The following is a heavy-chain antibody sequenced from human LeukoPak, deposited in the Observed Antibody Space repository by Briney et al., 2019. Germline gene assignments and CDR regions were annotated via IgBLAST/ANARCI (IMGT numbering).Heavy chain of an antibody. CDR1: GYTFTSYG. CDR2: ISVYNGNT. CDR3: ARVYSNHYYYGMDV. D-gene: IGHD4-11*01. V-gene: IGHV1-18*01. Sequence: ASLTVSCKASGYTFTSYGISWVRHAPGQGLEWMGWISVYNGNTNYVQKLQGRVTMTTDTSTSTAYMELRSLRSDDTAVYYCARVYSNHYYYGMDVWGQGTTVAVSS. J-gene: IGHJ6*01.